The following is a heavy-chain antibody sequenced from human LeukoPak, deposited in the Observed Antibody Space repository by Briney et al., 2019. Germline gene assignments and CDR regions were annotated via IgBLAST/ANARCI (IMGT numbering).Heavy chain of an antibody. D-gene: IGHD3-10*01. CDR2: ISSSSSYI. Sequence: GGSLRLSCAASGFTFSSYTMNWVRQAPGKRLEWVSSISSSSSYIYYADSVKGRFTISRDNAKNSLYLQMNSLRAEDTAVYYCARDPFDGSGSYVPWFDPWGQGTLVTVSS. CDR3: ARDPFDGSGSYVPWFDP. J-gene: IGHJ5*02. CDR1: GFTFSSYT. V-gene: IGHV3-21*01.